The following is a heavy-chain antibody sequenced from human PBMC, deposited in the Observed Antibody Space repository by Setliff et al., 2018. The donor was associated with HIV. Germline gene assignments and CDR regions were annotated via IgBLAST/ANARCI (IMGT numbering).Heavy chain of an antibody. CDR1: GFTFSSYA. Sequence: GGSLRLSCAASGFTFSSYAMHWVRQAPGKGLEWVAVISYDGSNKYYADSVKGRFTISRDNSKNTLYLQMNSLRAEDTAVYYCARDGGIYYYYYMDVWGKGTTVTVSS. CDR3: ARDGGIYYYYYMDV. CDR2: ISYDGSNK. V-gene: IGHV3-30*01. D-gene: IGHD6-13*01. J-gene: IGHJ6*03.